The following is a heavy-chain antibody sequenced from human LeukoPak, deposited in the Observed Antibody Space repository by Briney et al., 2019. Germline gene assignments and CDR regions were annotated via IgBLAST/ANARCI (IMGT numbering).Heavy chain of an antibody. V-gene: IGHV3-30*04. D-gene: IGHD6-13*01. CDR2: ISYDGSNK. J-gene: IGHJ4*02. CDR1: GLTFSSYA. CDR3: ARGDTIAAAGFPFDY. Sequence: GRSLRLSCAASGLTFSSYAMHWVRQAPGKGQEWVAVISYDGSNKYYADSVKGRFTISRDNSKNTLYLQMNSLRAEDTAVYYCARGDTIAAAGFPFDYWGQGTQVTVSS.